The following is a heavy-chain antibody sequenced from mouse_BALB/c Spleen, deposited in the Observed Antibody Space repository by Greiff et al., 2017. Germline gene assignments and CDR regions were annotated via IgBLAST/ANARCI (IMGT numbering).Heavy chain of an antibody. J-gene: IGHJ3*01. CDR3: ARHDYDEGFAY. CDR1: GFTFSSFG. Sequence: EVKLVESGGGLVQPGGSRKLSCAASGFTFSSFGMHWVRQAPEKGLEWVAYISSGSSTIYYADTVKGRFTISRDNPKNTLFLQMTSLRSEDTAMYYCARHDYDEGFAYWGQGTLVTVSA. CDR2: ISSGSSTI. D-gene: IGHD2-4*01. V-gene: IGHV5-17*02.